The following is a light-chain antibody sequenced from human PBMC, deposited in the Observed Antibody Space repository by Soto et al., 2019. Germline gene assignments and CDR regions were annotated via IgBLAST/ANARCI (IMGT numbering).Light chain of an antibody. CDR3: CSYAGSSTLV. J-gene: IGLJ2*01. V-gene: IGLV2-11*01. CDR1: SSDVGGYSF. Sequence: QLVLTQPRSVSGSPGQSLTISCTGTSSDVGGYSFVSWYQHHPGKAPKLMIYDVSKRPSGVPDRFSGSKSGNTASLSISGLQAEDEADYYCCSYAGSSTLVFGGGTKLTVL. CDR2: DVS.